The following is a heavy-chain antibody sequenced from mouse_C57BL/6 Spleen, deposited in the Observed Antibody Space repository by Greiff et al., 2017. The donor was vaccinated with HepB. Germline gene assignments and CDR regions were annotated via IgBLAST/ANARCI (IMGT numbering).Heavy chain of an antibody. CDR1: FSTFPSYW. CDR3: AREDPTDYFDY. Sequence: ALVPPVSSLPLSCPASFSTFPSYWLPWVQPRPGPGLEWIGDIYPGSGSTNYNEKFKSKATLTVDTSSSTAYMQLSSLTSEDSAVYYCAREDPTDYFDYWGQGTTLTVSS. V-gene: IGHV1-55*01. CDR2: IYPGSGST. J-gene: IGHJ2*01.